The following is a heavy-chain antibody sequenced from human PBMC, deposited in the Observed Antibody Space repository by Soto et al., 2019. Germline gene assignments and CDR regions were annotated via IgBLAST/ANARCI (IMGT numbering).Heavy chain of an antibody. Sequence: GFLRLSCAASGFTFSSYAMSLVRQAPGKGLEWVSVISGSDDSTYYADSVKGRFTISRDNSKNTLYLQMNSLRAEDTAVYYCAKRSSSSTFDYWGQGTLVTSPQ. D-gene: IGHD6-6*01. CDR3: AKRSSSSTFDY. CDR2: ISGSDDST. J-gene: IGHJ4*02. V-gene: IGHV3-23*01. CDR1: GFTFSSYA.